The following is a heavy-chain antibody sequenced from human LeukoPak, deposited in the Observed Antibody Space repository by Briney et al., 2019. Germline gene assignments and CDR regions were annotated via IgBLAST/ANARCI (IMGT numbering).Heavy chain of an antibody. V-gene: IGHV3-9*03. Sequence: PGRSLRLSRAASGFTFDDYAMHWVRQAPGKGLEWVSGISWNSGSIGYADSVKGRFTISRDNAKNSLYLQMNSLRAEDMALYYCAKGGLDDAFDIWGQGTMVTVSS. J-gene: IGHJ3*02. D-gene: IGHD3-16*01. CDR1: GFTFDDYA. CDR2: ISWNSGSI. CDR3: AKGGLDDAFDI.